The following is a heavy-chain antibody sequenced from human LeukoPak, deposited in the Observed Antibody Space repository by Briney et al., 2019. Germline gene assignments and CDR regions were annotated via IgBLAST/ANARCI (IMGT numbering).Heavy chain of an antibody. D-gene: IGHD6-19*01. CDR3: ARDRGSAWYFDY. V-gene: IGHV3-20*04. J-gene: IGHJ4*02. CDR1: GFPFSTFA. Sequence: GGSLRLSCAASGFPFSTFAMGWVRQAPGKGPEWVSGINWNGGSTGYADSVKGRFTISRDNAKNSLYLQMNSLRAEDTALYYCARDRGSAWYFDYWGQGTLVTVSS. CDR2: INWNGGST.